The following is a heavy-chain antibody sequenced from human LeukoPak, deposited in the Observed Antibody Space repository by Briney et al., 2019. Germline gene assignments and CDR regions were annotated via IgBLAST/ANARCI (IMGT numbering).Heavy chain of an antibody. V-gene: IGHV3-15*01. CDR3: ATDLLAVAATSFDY. CDR1: GFTFSNAW. J-gene: IGHJ4*02. Sequence: PGGSLRLSCAASGFTFSNAWMSWVRQAPGKGLEWVGRIKSKSGGGTTDYAAPVKGRFTISRDDSKNTLFLQMNSLKTEDTAVYYCATDLLAVAATSFDYWGQGTLVTVSS. CDR2: IKSKSGGGTT. D-gene: IGHD2-15*01.